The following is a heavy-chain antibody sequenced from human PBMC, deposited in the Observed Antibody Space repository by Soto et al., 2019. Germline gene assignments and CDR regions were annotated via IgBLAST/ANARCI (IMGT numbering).Heavy chain of an antibody. J-gene: IGHJ4*02. D-gene: IGHD2-15*01. CDR3: ARVMGVSSGGPLDY. V-gene: IGHV4-4*02. CDR2: TYDDGGT. Sequence: SETLSLTCAFSGFSVSSVHWWTCFRQPPGKGLEWIVETYDDGGTNYNPSLRSRVTTSVDKSKNQFSLKLKSVTAADTAVYYCARVMGVSSGGPLDYWGPGTLVTVSS. CDR1: GFSVSSVHW.